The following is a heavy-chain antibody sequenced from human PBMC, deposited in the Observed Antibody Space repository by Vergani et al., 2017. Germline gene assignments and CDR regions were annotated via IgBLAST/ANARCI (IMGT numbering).Heavy chain of an antibody. CDR3: ARGGDWNGYNWFDP. Sequence: EVQLVESGGGLVQPGGSLRLSCAASGFTFSSYSMNWVRQAPGKGLEWVSYISSSSSYIYYADSVKGRFTISRDNAKNSLYLQMNSLRAEDTAVYYCARGGDWNGYNWFDPWGQGTLVTVSS. CDR2: ISSSSSYI. CDR1: GFTFSSYS. V-gene: IGHV3-21*05. D-gene: IGHD1-1*01. J-gene: IGHJ5*02.